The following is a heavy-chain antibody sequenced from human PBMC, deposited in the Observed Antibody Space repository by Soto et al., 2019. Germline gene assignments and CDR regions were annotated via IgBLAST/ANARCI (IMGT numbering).Heavy chain of an antibody. V-gene: IGHV3-30*04. CDR2: ISNDGKNQ. Sequence: GGSLRLSCAASGFTFSIYAMHWVRQAPGKGLEWVAVISNDGKNQYYADSVKGRFTTSRDNSKNTLFLETNSLRAEDTAAYYCARVVFYGSGRYYNMDVWGQGTTVTVSS. CDR1: GFTFSIYA. CDR3: ARVVFYGSGRYYNMDV. J-gene: IGHJ6*02. D-gene: IGHD3-10*01.